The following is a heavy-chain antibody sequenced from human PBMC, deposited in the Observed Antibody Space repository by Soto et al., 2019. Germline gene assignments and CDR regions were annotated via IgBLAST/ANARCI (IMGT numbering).Heavy chain of an antibody. CDR2: IYYSGST. CDR1: GGSISSYY. J-gene: IGHJ4*02. Sequence: SETLSLTCTVSGGSISSYYWSWIRQPPGKGLEWIGYIYYSGSTNYNPSLKSRVTISVDTSKNQFSLKLSSVTAADTAVYYCARSADYGSGSYSIIDFDYWGQGTLVTV. CDR3: ARSADYGSGSYSIIDFDY. D-gene: IGHD3-10*01. V-gene: IGHV4-59*01.